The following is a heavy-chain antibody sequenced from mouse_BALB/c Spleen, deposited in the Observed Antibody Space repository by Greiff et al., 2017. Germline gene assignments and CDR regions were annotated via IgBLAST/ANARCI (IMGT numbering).Heavy chain of an antibody. CDR2: ISSGGSYT. J-gene: IGHJ2*01. CDR1: GFTFSSYA. D-gene: IGHD1-1*01. Sequence: EVMLVESGGGLVKPGGSLKLSCAASGFTFSSYAMSWVRQTPEKRLEWVATISSGGSYTYYPDSVKGRFTISRDNAKNTLYLQMSSLRSEDTAMYYCARHMEFITKRGFDYWGQGTTLTVSS. V-gene: IGHV5-9-3*01. CDR3: ARHMEFITKRGFDY.